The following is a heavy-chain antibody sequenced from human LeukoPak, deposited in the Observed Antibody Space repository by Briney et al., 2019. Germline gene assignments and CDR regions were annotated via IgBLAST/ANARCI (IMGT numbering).Heavy chain of an antibody. V-gene: IGHV1-69*05. D-gene: IGHD1-26*01. CDR2: IIPIFGTA. J-gene: IGHJ3*02. CDR1: GGTFSSYA. Sequence: SVKVSCKASGGTFSSYAISWGRQAPGQGLEWMGGIIPIFGTANYAQKFQGRVTITTDESTSTAYMELSSLRSEDTAVYYCARGPPPYSGSSRAFDIWGQGTMVTVSS. CDR3: ARGPPPYSGSSRAFDI.